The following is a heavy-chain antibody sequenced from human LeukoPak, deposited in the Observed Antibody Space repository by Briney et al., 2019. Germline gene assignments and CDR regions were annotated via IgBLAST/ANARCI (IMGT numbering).Heavy chain of an antibody. CDR3: ARGYFDAIGYSNPFDW. CDR2: VHYIGGT. Sequence: PSETLSLTCTVSGASISSSYWSWIRQSPGKGLGWIGYVHYIGGTNYKHSLQSRATISVDTSKNQFPLKLSPVTAADTDMYYCARGYFDAIGYSNPFDWWGQGALVTVSS. V-gene: IGHV4-59*01. CDR1: GASISSSY. J-gene: IGHJ4*02. D-gene: IGHD3-22*01.